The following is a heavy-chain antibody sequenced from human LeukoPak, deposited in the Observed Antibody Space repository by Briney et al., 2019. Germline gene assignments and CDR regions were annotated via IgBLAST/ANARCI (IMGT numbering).Heavy chain of an antibody. CDR3: AREGLLTSPNNAFDV. V-gene: IGHV3-33*01. CDR2: MWSNESHK. D-gene: IGHD3-16*01. Sequence: GGSLRLSCAASGFTFSSYGMHWVRQRPGKGLEWVTVMWSNESHKYYADSVKGRFTVSRDSANSTLYLQIESLKVEDTAVYYCAREGLLTSPNNAFDVWGQGTMVTVSS. J-gene: IGHJ3*01. CDR1: GFTFSSYG.